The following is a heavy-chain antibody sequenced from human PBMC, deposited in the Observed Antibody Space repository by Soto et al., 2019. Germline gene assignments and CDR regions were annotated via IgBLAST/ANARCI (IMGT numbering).Heavy chain of an antibody. J-gene: IGHJ6*02. CDR3: ARHPLTTVVTPGYYYYGMDV. CDR2: IDPSDSYT. CDR1: GYSFTSYW. D-gene: IGHD4-17*01. V-gene: IGHV5-10-1*01. Sequence: GESLKISCKGSGYSFTSYWISWVRQMPGKGLEWMGRIDPSDSYTNYSPSFQGHVTIPADKSISTAYLQWSSLKASDTAMYYCARHPLTTVVTPGYYYYGMDVWGQGTTVTVSS.